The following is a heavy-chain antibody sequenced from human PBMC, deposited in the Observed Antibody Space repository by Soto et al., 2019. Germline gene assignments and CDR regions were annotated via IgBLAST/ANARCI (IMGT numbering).Heavy chain of an antibody. Sequence: PGGSLRLSCTASGFTVRGNYTSWVRQAPGKGLEWVSVIFDYGSTYYADSVRGRFTSSRDNSKNTVFLQMNSLRAEDTAVYYCARGPQSGNTAMVRSYFDNWGQGTLVTVSS. J-gene: IGHJ4*02. V-gene: IGHV3-53*01. CDR3: ARGPQSGNTAMVRSYFDN. CDR1: GFTVRGNY. D-gene: IGHD5-18*01. CDR2: IFDYGST.